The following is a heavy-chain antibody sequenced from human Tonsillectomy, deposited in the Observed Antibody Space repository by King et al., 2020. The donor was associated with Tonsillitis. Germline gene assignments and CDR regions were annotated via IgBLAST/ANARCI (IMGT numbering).Heavy chain of an antibody. J-gene: IGHJ5*02. CDR2: IYYSGST. D-gene: IGHD6-19*01. CDR1: GGSISSSSYY. CDR3: ARRGIAVAGPGFAP. Sequence: QLQESGPGLVKPSETLSLTCTVSGGSISSSSYYWGWIRQPPGKGLEWIGSIYYSGSTYYNPSLKSRVTISVDTSKNQFSLKLSSVTAAHTAVYYCARRGIAVAGPGFAPWGQGTLVTVSP. V-gene: IGHV4-39*07.